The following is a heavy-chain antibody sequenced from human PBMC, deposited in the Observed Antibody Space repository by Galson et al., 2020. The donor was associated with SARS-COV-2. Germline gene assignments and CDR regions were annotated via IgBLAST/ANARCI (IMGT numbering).Heavy chain of an antibody. CDR1: AGTFSRYT. J-gene: IGHJ4*02. CDR2: IVPNVGAT. D-gene: IGHD1-26*01. V-gene: IGHV1-69*13. Sequence: SVKVSCKASAGTFSRYTISWVRQAPGQGLEWVGGIVPNVGATSYGQKFQGRVTITADESTSTAYMELSSLRSEDTAIYYCAADIVFTGDHGHWGQGTLVTVS. CDR3: AADIVFTGDHGH.